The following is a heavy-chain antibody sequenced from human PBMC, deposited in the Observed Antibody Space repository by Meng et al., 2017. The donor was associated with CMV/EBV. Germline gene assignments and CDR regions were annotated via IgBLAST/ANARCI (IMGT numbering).Heavy chain of an antibody. CDR2: ISGSGGST. CDR3: AKGIFGVVGAGYYYYYGMDV. V-gene: IGHV3-23*01. D-gene: IGHD3-3*01. CDR1: GFTFSSYA. J-gene: IGHJ6*02. Sequence: GESLKISCAASGFTFSSYAMSRVRQAPGKGLEWVSAISGSGGSTYYADSVKGRFTISRDNSKNTLYLQMNSLRAEDTAVYYCAKGIFGVVGAGYYYYYGMDVWGQGTTVTVSS.